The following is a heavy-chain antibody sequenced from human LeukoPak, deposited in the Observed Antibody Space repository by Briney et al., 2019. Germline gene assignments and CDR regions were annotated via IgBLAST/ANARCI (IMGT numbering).Heavy chain of an antibody. Sequence: ASVKVSCKVPGYTLTELSMHWVRQAPGKGLEWMGGFDPEDGETIYAQKFQGRVTMTEDTSTDTAYMELSSLRSEDTAVYYCARIRILREGSSGYYHDAFDIWGQGTMVTVSS. CDR1: GYTLTELS. V-gene: IGHV1-24*01. CDR3: ARIRILREGSSGYYHDAFDI. CDR2: FDPEDGET. J-gene: IGHJ3*02. D-gene: IGHD3-22*01.